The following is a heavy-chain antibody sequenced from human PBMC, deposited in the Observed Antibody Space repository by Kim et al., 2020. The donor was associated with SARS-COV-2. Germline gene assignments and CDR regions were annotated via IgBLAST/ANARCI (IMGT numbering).Heavy chain of an antibody. CDR3: ARGLRLRYYGMDV. Sequence: YCEGSVKARFTISRDNAKSSLFLQLSSLRAEDTAVYYCARGLRLRYYGMDVWGQGTTVTVSS. V-gene: IGHV3-21*01. J-gene: IGHJ6*02. D-gene: IGHD2-15*01.